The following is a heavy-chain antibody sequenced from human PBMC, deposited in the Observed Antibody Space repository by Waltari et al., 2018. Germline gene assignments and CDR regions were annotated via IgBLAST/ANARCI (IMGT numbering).Heavy chain of an antibody. Sequence: QVQLQESGPGLVKPSETLSLTCTVSGGSISSYYWSWVRQPAGKGLEWIGRSYASGSTNYNPSLRSRVTMSVDTSKNHFSLRLTSVTAADTAVYYCARDRCNSTSCLSRGAFDIWGQGTMVTVSS. CDR1: GGSISSYY. CDR2: SYASGST. D-gene: IGHD2-2*01. J-gene: IGHJ3*02. V-gene: IGHV4-4*07. CDR3: ARDRCNSTSCLSRGAFDI.